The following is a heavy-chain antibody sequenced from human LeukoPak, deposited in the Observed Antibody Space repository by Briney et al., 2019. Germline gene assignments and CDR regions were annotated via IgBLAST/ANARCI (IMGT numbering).Heavy chain of an antibody. CDR3: ARGWAPLGSEGAFDI. Sequence: GGSLRLSCAASGFTFSSYAMSWVRQAPGKGLEWVSYISSSSSTIYYADSVKGRFTISRDNAKNSLYLQMNSLRAEDTAVYYCARGWAPLGSEGAFDIWGQGTMVTVSS. CDR1: GFTFSSYA. V-gene: IGHV3-48*01. CDR2: ISSSSSTI. D-gene: IGHD3-16*01. J-gene: IGHJ3*02.